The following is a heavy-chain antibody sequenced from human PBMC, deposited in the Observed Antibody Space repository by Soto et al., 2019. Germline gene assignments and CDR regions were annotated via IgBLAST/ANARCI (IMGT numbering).Heavy chain of an antibody. V-gene: IGHV1-18*01. D-gene: IGHD3-3*01. Sequence: AASVKVSCKASGYTFTSYGISWVRQAPGQGLEWMGWISAYNGNTNYAQKLQGRVTMTTDTSTSTAYMELRSLRSDDTAVYYCARARHNYDFWSGEYFDYWGQGTLVTVSS. CDR2: ISAYNGNT. CDR1: GYTFTSYG. CDR3: ARARHNYDFWSGEYFDY. J-gene: IGHJ4*02.